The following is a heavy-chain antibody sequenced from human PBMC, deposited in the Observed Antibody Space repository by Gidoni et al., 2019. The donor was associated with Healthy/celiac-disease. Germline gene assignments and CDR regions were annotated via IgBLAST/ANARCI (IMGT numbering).Heavy chain of an antibody. D-gene: IGHD3-22*01. Sequence: QLQLQESGPGLVKPSETLSLTCTVSGGSISSSSYYWGWIRQPPGKGLEWIGSIYYSGSTYYNPSLKSRVTISVDTSKNQFSLKLSSVTAADTAVYYCARQTGRITMIVVVPTDAFDIWGQGTMVTVSS. CDR3: ARQTGRITMIVVVPTDAFDI. V-gene: IGHV4-39*01. J-gene: IGHJ3*02. CDR2: IYYSGST. CDR1: GGSISSSSYY.